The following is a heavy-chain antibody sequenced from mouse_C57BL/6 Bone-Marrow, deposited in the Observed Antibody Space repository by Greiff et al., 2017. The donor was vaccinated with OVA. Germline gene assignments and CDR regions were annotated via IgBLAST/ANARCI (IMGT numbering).Heavy chain of an antibody. CDR3: AGQTAQGVYWYFDV. D-gene: IGHD3-2*02. V-gene: IGHV4-1*01. Sequence: AASGIDFSRYWMSWVRRAPGKGLEWIGEINPDSSTINYAPSLKDKFIISRDNAKNTLYLQMSKVRSEDTALYYCAGQTAQGVYWYFDVWGTGTTVTVSS. CDR1: GIDFSRYW. CDR2: INPDSSTI. J-gene: IGHJ1*03.